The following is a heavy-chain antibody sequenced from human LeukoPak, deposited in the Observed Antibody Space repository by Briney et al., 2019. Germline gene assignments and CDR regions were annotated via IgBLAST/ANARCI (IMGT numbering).Heavy chain of an antibody. CDR1: GFTFSSYG. CDR2: ISYDGSNK. CDR3: ATLDTAMVTESFDY. V-gene: IGHV3-30*03. D-gene: IGHD5-18*01. Sequence: GRSLRLSCAASGFTFSSYGMHWVRQAPGKGLEWVAVISYDGSNKYYADSVKGRFTISRDNSKNTLYLQMNSLRAEDTAVYYCATLDTAMVTESFDYWGQGTLVTVSS. J-gene: IGHJ4*02.